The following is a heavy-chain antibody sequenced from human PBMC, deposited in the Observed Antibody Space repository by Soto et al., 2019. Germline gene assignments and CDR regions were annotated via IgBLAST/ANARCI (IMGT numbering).Heavy chain of an antibody. CDR1: GFTFSSYS. D-gene: IGHD3-10*01. V-gene: IGHV3-21*01. CDR2: ISSSSSYI. Sequence: GGSLRLSCAASGFTFSSYSMSWVRQAPGKGLEWVSSISSSSSYIYYADSVKGRFTISRDNAKNSLYLQMNSLRAEDTAVYYCARRPYGSGSDYWGQGTLVTVSS. CDR3: ARRPYGSGSDY. J-gene: IGHJ4*02.